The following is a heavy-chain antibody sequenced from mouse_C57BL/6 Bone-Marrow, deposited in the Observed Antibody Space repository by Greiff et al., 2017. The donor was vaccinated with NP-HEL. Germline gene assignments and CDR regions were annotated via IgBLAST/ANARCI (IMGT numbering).Heavy chain of an antibody. J-gene: IGHJ4*01. CDR2: IDPETGGT. V-gene: IGHV1-15*01. CDR1: GYTFTDYE. Sequence: VKLMESGAELVRPGASVTLSCKASGYTFTDYEMHWVKQTPVHGLEWIGAIDPETGGTAYNQKFKGKAILTADKSSSTAYMELRSLTSEDSAVYYCTRDYEMDYWGQGTSVTVSS. CDR3: TRDYEMDY.